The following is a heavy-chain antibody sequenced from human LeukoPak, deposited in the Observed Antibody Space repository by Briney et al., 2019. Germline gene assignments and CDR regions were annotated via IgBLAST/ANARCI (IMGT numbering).Heavy chain of an antibody. CDR1: GFTFSSYG. V-gene: IGHV3-30*18. J-gene: IGHJ3*02. Sequence: PGGSLRLSCAASGFTFSSYGMHWVRQAPGKGLEWVAVISYDGSNKYYADSVKGRFTISRDNSKNTLYLQMNSLRAEDTAVYYCAKPSGYHLNDAFDIWGQGTMVTVSS. CDR3: AKPSGYHLNDAFDI. D-gene: IGHD3-22*01. CDR2: ISYDGSNK.